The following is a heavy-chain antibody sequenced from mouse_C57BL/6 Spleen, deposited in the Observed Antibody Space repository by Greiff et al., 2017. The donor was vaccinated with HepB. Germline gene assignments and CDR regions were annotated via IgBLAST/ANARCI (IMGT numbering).Heavy chain of an antibody. CDR3: ASNPFYGSSYGFDV. Sequence: VKVVESGPGLVAPSQSLSITCTVSGFSLTSYAISWVRQPPGKGLEWLGVIWTGGGTNYISALKSRLSISKDNSKSQVFLKMNSLQTDDTARYYCASNPFYGSSYGFDVWGTGTTVTVSS. CDR1: GFSLTSYA. V-gene: IGHV2-9-1*01. D-gene: IGHD1-1*01. J-gene: IGHJ1*03. CDR2: IWTGGGT.